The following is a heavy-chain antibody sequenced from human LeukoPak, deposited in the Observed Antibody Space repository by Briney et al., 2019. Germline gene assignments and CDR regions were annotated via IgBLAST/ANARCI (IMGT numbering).Heavy chain of an antibody. CDR2: IYYSGST. CDR1: GGSISSSSYY. Sequence: SETLSLICTVSGGSISSSSYYWGWIRQPPGKGLEWIGSIYYSGSTYYNPSLKSRVTISVDTSKNQFSLKLSSVTAADTAVYYCGTPPVGAIDYGMDVWGQGTTVTVSS. CDR3: GTPPVGAIDYGMDV. V-gene: IGHV4-39*01. J-gene: IGHJ6*02. D-gene: IGHD1-26*01.